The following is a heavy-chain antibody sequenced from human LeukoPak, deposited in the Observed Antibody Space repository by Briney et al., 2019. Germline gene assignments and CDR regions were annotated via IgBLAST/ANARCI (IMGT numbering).Heavy chain of an antibody. Sequence: SETLSLTCTVPGGSISSSSYYWGWIRQPPGKGLEWIGSIYYSGSTYYNPSLKSRVTISVDTSKNQFPLKLSSVTAADTAVYYCARLADYVWGSYRYLNWFDPWGQGTLVTVSS. CDR2: IYYSGST. D-gene: IGHD3-16*02. CDR3: ARLADYVWGSYRYLNWFDP. V-gene: IGHV4-39*01. CDR1: GGSISSSSYY. J-gene: IGHJ5*02.